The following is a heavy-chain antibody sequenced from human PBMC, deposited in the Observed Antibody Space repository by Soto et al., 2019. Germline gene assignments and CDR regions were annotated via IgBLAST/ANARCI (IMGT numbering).Heavy chain of an antibody. CDR3: ARVGTPKYYDILTGFDY. CDR1: GYTFTSYA. Sequence: ASVKVSCKASGYTFTSYAMHWVRQAPGQRLEWMGWINAGNGNTKYSQKFQGRITITRGTSASTAYMELSSLRSEDTAVYYCARVGTPKYYDILTGFDYWGQGTLVTVSS. J-gene: IGHJ4*02. V-gene: IGHV1-3*01. D-gene: IGHD3-9*01. CDR2: INAGNGNT.